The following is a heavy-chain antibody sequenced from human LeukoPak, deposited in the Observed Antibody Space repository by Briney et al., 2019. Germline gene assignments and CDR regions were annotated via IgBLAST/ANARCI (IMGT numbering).Heavy chain of an antibody. V-gene: IGHV3-7*01. Sequence: PGGSLRLSCAASGFTFSTSWMTWVRQTPGKGLEWVANIKEDGSAQNYVDSVKGQFTISRDNAETSLYLQMNSLRVEDTAVYYCARDRAYNRFDLWGQGTLVTVSS. J-gene: IGHJ4*02. D-gene: IGHD5-24*01. CDR3: ARDRAYNRFDL. CDR1: GFTFSTSW. CDR2: IKEDGSAQ.